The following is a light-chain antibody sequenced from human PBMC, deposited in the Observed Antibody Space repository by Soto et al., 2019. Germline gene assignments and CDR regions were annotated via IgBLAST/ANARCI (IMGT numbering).Light chain of an antibody. CDR1: QSLLHCNGYNY. CDR3: MQALQTPWA. J-gene: IGKJ1*01. CDR2: LGS. V-gene: IGKV2-28*01. Sequence: DIVMTQSPLSMPVTPGEPASISCRSSQSLLHCNGYNYLDWYLQKPGQSPQLLIYLGSNWASGVPDRFSGSGLGTDFTLKISRVEAEDVGVYYCMQALQTPWAFGQGTKVDIK.